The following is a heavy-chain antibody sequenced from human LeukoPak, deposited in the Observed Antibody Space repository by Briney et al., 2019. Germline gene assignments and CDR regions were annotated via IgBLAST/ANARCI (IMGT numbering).Heavy chain of an antibody. J-gene: IGHJ5*02. Sequence: PSETLSLTCAVYGGSFSGYYWSWIRQPPGKGLEWIGEINHSGSTNYNPSLKSRVTISVDTSKNLFSLKLSSVTAADTAVYYCAGYCSSTSCLQFDPWGQGTLVTVSS. D-gene: IGHD2-2*01. CDR3: AGYCSSTSCLQFDP. V-gene: IGHV4-34*01. CDR1: GGSFSGYY. CDR2: INHSGST.